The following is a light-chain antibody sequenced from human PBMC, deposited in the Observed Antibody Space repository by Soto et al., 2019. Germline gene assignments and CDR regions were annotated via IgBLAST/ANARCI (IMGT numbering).Light chain of an antibody. Sequence: QSALTQPPSASGSPGQSVTISCTGTNSDVAGYNYVSWYQQHPGKAPKLMIYAVNKRPSGVPDRFSGSKSGNTASLTVSGLQAEDEADYYCSSFTTSRLYVFGPGTKLTVL. CDR3: SSFTTSRLYV. J-gene: IGLJ1*01. CDR1: NSDVAGYNY. V-gene: IGLV2-8*01. CDR2: AVN.